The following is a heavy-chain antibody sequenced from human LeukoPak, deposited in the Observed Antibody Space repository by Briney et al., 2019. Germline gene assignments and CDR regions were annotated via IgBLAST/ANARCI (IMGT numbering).Heavy chain of an antibody. J-gene: IGHJ5*02. CDR3: ARSGVYYGSGSYSNWFDP. Sequence: SETLSLTCAVYGGSFSGYYWSWIRQPPGKGLEWIGSIYYSGSTNYNPSLKSRVTISVDTSKNQFSLKLSSVTAADTAVYYCARSGVYYGSGSYSNWFDPWGQGTLVTVSS. CDR2: IYYSGST. V-gene: IGHV4-59*01. D-gene: IGHD3-10*01. CDR1: GGSFSGYY.